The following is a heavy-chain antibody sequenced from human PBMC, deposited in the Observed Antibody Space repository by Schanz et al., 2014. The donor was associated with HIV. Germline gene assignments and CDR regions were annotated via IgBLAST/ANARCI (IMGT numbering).Heavy chain of an antibody. CDR1: GFTFKESA. J-gene: IGHJ4*02. CDR3: AKMGVLGKGMCVGTGCSDDY. Sequence: QVQLVESGGGVVQPGKSLRLSCAASGFTFKESAMHWVRQAPGKGLEWVAVISYDGNIKYFADSVKGRFTLFRDNNKNTLFLQMMSLRPEDTAVYFCAKMGVLGKGMCVGTGCSDDYWGRGTLVTVSS. V-gene: IGHV3-30*18. CDR2: ISYDGNIK. D-gene: IGHD1-1*01.